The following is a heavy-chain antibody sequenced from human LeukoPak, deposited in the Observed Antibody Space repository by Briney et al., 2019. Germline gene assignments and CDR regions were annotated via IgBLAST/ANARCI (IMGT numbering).Heavy chain of an antibody. D-gene: IGHD3-10*01. CDR1: GGSISSYY. CDR2: IYTSGST. CDR3: ARKSMVRGARSFDI. J-gene: IGHJ3*02. Sequence: SETLSLTCTVSGGSISSYYWSWIRQPAGKGLEWIGRIYTSGSTNYNPSLKSRVTISVDTSKNQFSLKLSSVTAADTAVYYCARKSMVRGARSFDIWGQGTMVTVSS. V-gene: IGHV4-4*07.